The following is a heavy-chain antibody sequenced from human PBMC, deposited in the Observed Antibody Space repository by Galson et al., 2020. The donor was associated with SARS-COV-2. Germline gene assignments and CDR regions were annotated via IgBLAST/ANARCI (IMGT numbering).Heavy chain of an antibody. D-gene: IGHD3-22*01. V-gene: IGHV4-31*03. CDR2: IYYSGST. CDR3: ASGRDNTYHDESSGYLDY. J-gene: IGHJ4*02. Sequence: ASETLSLTCTVSGGSVSSGGYYWSWIRQHPGKGLEWIGYIYYSGSTYYNPSLKSRVTISVDTSKNQFSLKLSSVTAADTAVYYCASGRDNTYHDESSGYLDYWGQGSLVTVSS. CDR1: GGSVSSGGYY.